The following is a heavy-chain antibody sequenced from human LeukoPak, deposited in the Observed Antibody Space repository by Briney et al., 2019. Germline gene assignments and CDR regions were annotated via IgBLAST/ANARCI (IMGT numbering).Heavy chain of an antibody. CDR3: AKWGYSYGYSDY. CDR2: ISGSGGST. V-gene: IGHV3-23*01. Sequence: GGSLRLSCAASGFTFSSYAMSWVRQAPGKGLEWVSAISGSGGSTYYADSVKGRFTISRDNSKNALYLQMNSLRAEDTAVYYCAKWGYSYGYSDYWGQGTLVTVSS. D-gene: IGHD5-18*01. J-gene: IGHJ4*02. CDR1: GFTFSSYA.